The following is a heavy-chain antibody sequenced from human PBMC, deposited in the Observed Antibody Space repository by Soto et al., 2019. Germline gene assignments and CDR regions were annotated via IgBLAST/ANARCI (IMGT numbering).Heavy chain of an antibody. D-gene: IGHD3-10*01. Sequence: KASETLSLTCTVSGGSISSYYWSWIRQPPGKGLEWIGEINHSGSTNYNPSLKSRVTISIDTSKNQFSLKLSSVTAADTAVYYCAREEVAYYGSGSYNWFDPWGQGTLVTVSS. CDR3: AREEVAYYGSGSYNWFDP. CDR2: INHSGST. J-gene: IGHJ5*02. CDR1: GGSISSYY. V-gene: IGHV4-34*01.